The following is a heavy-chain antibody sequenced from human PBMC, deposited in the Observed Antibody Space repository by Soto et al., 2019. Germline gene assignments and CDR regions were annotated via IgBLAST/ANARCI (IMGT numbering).Heavy chain of an antibody. J-gene: IGHJ5*02. D-gene: IGHD2-21*01. CDR1: GFTFSSYW. CDR3: ARGGAYCGGECYDSWFDP. V-gene: IGHV3-74*01. Sequence: GGSLRLSCAASGFTFSSYWMHWVRQAPGKGLVWVSRINSDGSSTSYADSVKGRFTISRDNAKNTLYLQMNSLRAEDTAVYYCARGGAYCGGECYDSWFDPWGQGTLVTVSS. CDR2: INSDGSST.